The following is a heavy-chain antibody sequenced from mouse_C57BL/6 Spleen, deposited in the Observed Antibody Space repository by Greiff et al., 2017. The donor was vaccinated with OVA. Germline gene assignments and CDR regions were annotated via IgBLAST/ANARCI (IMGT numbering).Heavy chain of an antibody. Sequence: QVQLQQSGAELVMPGASVKLSCKASGYTFTSYWMHWVKQRPGQGLEWIGEIDPSDSYTNYNQKFKGKSTLTVDKSSSTAYMQLSSLTSEDSAVYYCARNGYYVHFDVWGTGTTVTVSS. V-gene: IGHV1-69*01. CDR2: IDPSDSYT. D-gene: IGHD2-3*01. J-gene: IGHJ1*03. CDR1: GYTFTSYW. CDR3: ARNGYYVHFDV.